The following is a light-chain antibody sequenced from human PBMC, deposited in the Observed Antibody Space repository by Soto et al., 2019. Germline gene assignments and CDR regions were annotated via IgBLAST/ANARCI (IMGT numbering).Light chain of an antibody. CDR2: DVS. CDR3: ISYTSSSTVV. V-gene: IGLV2-14*03. CDR1: SSDVGGYNY. J-gene: IGLJ2*01. Sequence: QSVLTQPASVSGSPGQSITISCTGTSSDVGGYNYVSWYQHHPGKAPKLMIYDVSNRPSGVSNRFSGSKSGNTASLTISGLQAEDEADYYCISYTSSSTVVFGGGTKLTVL.